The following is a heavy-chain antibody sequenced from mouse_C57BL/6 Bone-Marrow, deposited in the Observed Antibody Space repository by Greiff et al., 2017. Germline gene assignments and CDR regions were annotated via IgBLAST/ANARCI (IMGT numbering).Heavy chain of an antibody. CDR3: ARSYYYGSRFDY. V-gene: IGHV1-66*01. Sequence: VQLQQSGPELVKPGASVKISCKASGYSFTSYYIHWVKQRPGQGLEWIGWIYPGSGNTKYNEKFKGKATLTADTSSSTAYMQLSSLTSEDSAVYYCARSYYYGSRFDYWGQGTTLTVSS. CDR2: IYPGSGNT. CDR1: GYSFTSYY. J-gene: IGHJ2*01. D-gene: IGHD1-1*01.